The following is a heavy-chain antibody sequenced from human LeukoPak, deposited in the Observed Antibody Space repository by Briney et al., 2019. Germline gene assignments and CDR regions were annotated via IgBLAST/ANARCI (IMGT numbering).Heavy chain of an antibody. CDR2: INNSGST. CDR1: GGSFSGYY. CDR3: ARGPPAGVQQWLVLGYFQH. J-gene: IGHJ1*01. V-gene: IGHV4-34*01. Sequence: PSETLSLTCAVYGGSFSGYYWGWIRQPPGKGLEWIGEINNSGSTNYNPSLKSRVTISVDTSKNQFSLKLSSVTAADTAVYYCARGPPAGVQQWLVLGYFQHWGQGTLVTVSS. D-gene: IGHD6-19*01.